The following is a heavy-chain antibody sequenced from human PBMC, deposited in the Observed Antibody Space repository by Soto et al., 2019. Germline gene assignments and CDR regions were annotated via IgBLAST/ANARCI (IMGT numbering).Heavy chain of an antibody. CDR3: ARAEFGYDILTGYGRRFLYFDY. D-gene: IGHD3-9*01. V-gene: IGHV3-21*01. CDR2: ISSSSSYI. Sequence: PGGSLRLSCAASGFTFSSYSMNWVRQAPGKGLEWVSSISSSSSYIYYADSVKGRFTISRDNAKNSLYLQMNSLRAEDTAVYYCARAEFGYDILTGYGRRFLYFDYWGQGTLVTVSS. J-gene: IGHJ4*02. CDR1: GFTFSSYS.